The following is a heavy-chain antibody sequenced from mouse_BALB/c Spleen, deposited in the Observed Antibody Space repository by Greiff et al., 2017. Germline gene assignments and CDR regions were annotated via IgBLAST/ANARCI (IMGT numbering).Heavy chain of an antibody. D-gene: IGHD2-1*01. CDR1: GFTFSDYY. CDR3: ARDRGGKAWFAY. Sequence: EVKLVESGGGLVKPGGSLKLSCAASGFTFSDYYMYWVRQTLEKRLEWVATISDGGSYTYYPDSVKGRFTISRDNAKNNLYLQMSSLKSEDTAMYYCARDRGGKAWFAYWGQGTLVTVSA. V-gene: IGHV5-4*02. J-gene: IGHJ3*01. CDR2: ISDGGSYT.